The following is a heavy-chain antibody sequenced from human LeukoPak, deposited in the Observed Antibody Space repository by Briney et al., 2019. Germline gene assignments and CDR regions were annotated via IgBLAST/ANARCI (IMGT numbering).Heavy chain of an antibody. CDR1: GGSISSYY. V-gene: IGHV4-4*07. CDR2: IYTSGST. D-gene: IGHD3-22*01. J-gene: IGHJ4*02. Sequence: SETLSLTCTVSGGSISSYYWSWIRQPAGKGLEWIGRIYTSGSTNYNPSLKSRVTMSVDTSKNQFSLKLSSVTAADTAVYYCARADNYYDSSGYWVDYWGQGTLVTVSS. CDR3: ARADNYYDSSGYWVDY.